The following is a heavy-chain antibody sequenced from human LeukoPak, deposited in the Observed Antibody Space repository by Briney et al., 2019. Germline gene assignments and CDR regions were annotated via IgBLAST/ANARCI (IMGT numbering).Heavy chain of an antibody. Sequence: GGSLRLSCAASGFTFGSYAMSWVRHAPGKGLEWVSAISGSGGSTYYADSVKGRFTISRDNSKNTLYLQMNSLRAEDTAVYYCAKDPRTIGVSWFDPWGQGTLVTVSS. CDR3: AKDPRTIGVSWFDP. CDR1: GFTFGSYA. V-gene: IGHV3-23*01. CDR2: ISGSGGST. J-gene: IGHJ5*02. D-gene: IGHD1-7*01.